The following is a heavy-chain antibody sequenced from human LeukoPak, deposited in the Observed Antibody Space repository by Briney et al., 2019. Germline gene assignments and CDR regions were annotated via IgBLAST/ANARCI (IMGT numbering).Heavy chain of an antibody. Sequence: SETLSLTCAVYGGSFSGYYWSWIRQPPGKGLEWIGEINHSGSTNYNPSLKSRVTISVVTSKNQFSLKLSSVTAADTAVYYCARRETYSSSSSEKRNWFDPWGQGTLVTVSS. J-gene: IGHJ5*02. CDR3: ARRETYSSSSSEKRNWFDP. V-gene: IGHV4-34*01. CDR1: GGSFSGYY. CDR2: INHSGST. D-gene: IGHD6-13*01.